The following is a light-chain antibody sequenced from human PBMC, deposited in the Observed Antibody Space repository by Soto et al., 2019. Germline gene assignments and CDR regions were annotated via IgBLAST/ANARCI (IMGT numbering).Light chain of an antibody. J-gene: IGLJ2*01. CDR3: SSYSSTTTL. CDR1: SPDFGV. Sequence: QSALTQPASVSGSPGQSITISCSGISPDFGVSWYQHFPGKAPKLLIFEVSNRPSGVSTRFSGSKSDNMAFLTISGLQSEDEGLYHCSSYSSTTTLFGGGTKLTVL. V-gene: IGLV2-14*01. CDR2: EVS.